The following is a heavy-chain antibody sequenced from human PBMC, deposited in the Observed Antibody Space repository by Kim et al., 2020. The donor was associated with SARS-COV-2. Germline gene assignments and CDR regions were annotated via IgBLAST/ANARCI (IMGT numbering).Heavy chain of an antibody. CDR2: IIPIFGTA. V-gene: IGHV1-69*13. CDR3: ARGGRPDGVVPAAIDYYYGMDV. D-gene: IGHD2-2*01. CDR1: GGTFSSYA. J-gene: IGHJ6*02. Sequence: SVKVSCKASGGTFSSYAISWVRQAPGQGLEWMGGIIPIFGTANYAQKFQGRVTITADESTSTAYMELSSLRSEDTAVYYCARGGRPDGVVPAAIDYYYGMDVWGQGTTVTVSS.